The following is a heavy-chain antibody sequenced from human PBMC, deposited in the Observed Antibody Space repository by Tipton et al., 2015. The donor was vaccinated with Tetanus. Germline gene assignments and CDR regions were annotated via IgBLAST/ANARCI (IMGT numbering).Heavy chain of an antibody. CDR1: GFPFSSHY. CDR3: ARRSLTNYGLDV. J-gene: IGHJ6*02. Sequence: GSLRLSCIASGFPFSSHYMHWVRQVPGKGLVWVARLNGDGRRTNYADSVKGRFTISRDHAKNTVYLQMNSLRAEDTAVYFCARRSLTNYGLDVWGQGTPVTVSS. CDR2: LNGDGRRT. V-gene: IGHV3-74*01. D-gene: IGHD1-1*01.